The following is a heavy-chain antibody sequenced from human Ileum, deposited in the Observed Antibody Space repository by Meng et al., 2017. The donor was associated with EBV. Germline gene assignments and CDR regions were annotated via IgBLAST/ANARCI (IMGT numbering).Heavy chain of an antibody. CDR2: IYWDDDK. J-gene: IGHJ4*02. D-gene: IGHD3-10*01. V-gene: IGHV2-5*02. CDR3: ARRSFAAGSPDY. Sequence: QLHLKESCPTLVKPNQTLTLTCTFSGFSLNTGGMAVSWIRQPPGKALEWLALIYWDDDKRYSPSLKTRLTITKDTSKNQVVLTMTNMDPVDTATYYCARRSFAAGSPDYWGQGTLVTVSS. CDR1: GFSLNTGGMA.